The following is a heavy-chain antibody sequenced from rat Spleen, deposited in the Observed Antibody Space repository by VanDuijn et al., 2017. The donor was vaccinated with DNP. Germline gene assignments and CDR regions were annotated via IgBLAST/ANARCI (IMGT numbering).Heavy chain of an antibody. Sequence: EVQLVETGGGLVHPGRSLTLSCAASGFTFSNYYMAWVRQAPKKGLEWVATISYDGTNTYYRDSVRGRFTISRDNAESTLYLQMDSLRSEDTATYYCPRLGERLFDYWGQGTLVTVSS. CDR3: PRLGERLFDY. J-gene: IGHJ3*01. D-gene: IGHD5-1*01. CDR2: ISYDGTNT. V-gene: IGHV5-7*01. CDR1: GFTFSNYY.